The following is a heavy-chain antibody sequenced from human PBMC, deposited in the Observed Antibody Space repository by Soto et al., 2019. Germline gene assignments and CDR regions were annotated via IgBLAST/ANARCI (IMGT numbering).Heavy chain of an antibody. CDR3: ARDGTLYDSRAYYYLY. CDR2: ITPMFGTP. V-gene: IGHV1-69*01. J-gene: IGHJ4*02. Sequence: QVQLVQSGAEVKKPGSSVKVSCKASGGTFSSYTITWVRQAPGQGLEWMGGITPMFGTPNYAQKLRGRVTITADESTSTAYMELSSLRSEDTAMYFCARDGTLYDSRAYYYLYWGQGTLVTVSS. CDR1: GGTFSSYT. D-gene: IGHD3-22*01.